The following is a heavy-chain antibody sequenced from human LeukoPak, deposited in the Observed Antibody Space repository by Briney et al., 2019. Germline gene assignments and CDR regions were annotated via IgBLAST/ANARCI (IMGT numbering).Heavy chain of an antibody. V-gene: IGHV3-23*01. Sequence: PGGSLTLSCAASGFTFSSYAMSWVRQAPGKGLEWVSAISGSGGSTYYADSVKGRFTISRDNSKNTLYLQMNHLRAEDTAVYYCAKDIRQAAGTYYFDYWGQGALVTVSS. CDR2: ISGSGGST. CDR3: AKDIRQAAGTYYFDY. J-gene: IGHJ4*02. D-gene: IGHD6-13*01. CDR1: GFTFSSYA.